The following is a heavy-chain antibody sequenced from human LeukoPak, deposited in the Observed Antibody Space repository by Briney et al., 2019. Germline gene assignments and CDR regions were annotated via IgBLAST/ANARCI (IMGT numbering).Heavy chain of an antibody. CDR1: GFTFSGSA. CDR3: THYATDGSKGYMDV. CDR2: IRSKANSYAT. D-gene: IGHD4-23*01. J-gene: IGHJ6*03. Sequence: GGSLRLSCAASGFTFSGSAMHWVRQASGKGLEWVGRIRSKANSYATAYAASVKGRFTISRDDSKNTAYLQMNSLKTEDTAVYYCTHYATDGSKGYMDVWGKGTTVTVSS. V-gene: IGHV3-73*01.